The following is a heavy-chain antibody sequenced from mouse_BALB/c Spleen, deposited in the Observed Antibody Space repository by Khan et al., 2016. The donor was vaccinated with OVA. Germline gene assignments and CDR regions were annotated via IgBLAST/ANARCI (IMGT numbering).Heavy chain of an antibody. CDR3: ARHNYYSYALDY. D-gene: IGHD1-1*01. CDR1: GYSITSNYA. Sequence: EVQLQESGPGLVKPSQSLSLTCTVTGYSITSNYAWSWIRQFPGNKLEWLGYISYSGSTNYNPSLKSRISVTRDTSENQFFLRINSVTTEDTATYYCARHNYYSYALDYWGQGTSVTVSS. J-gene: IGHJ4*01. V-gene: IGHV3-2*02. CDR2: ISYSGST.